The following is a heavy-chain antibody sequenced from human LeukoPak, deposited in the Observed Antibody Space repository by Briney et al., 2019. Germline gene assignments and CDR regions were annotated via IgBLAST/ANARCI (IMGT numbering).Heavy chain of an antibody. CDR3: AKDHDSSGYYYAPHFDY. D-gene: IGHD3-22*01. J-gene: IGHJ4*02. Sequence: GGSLRLSCAASGFTVSSNYMSWVRQAPGKGLEWVSLITRDGGKTYYADSVKGRFTVSRDNSKNSLYLQMNGLRLEDTALYYCAKDHDSSGYYYAPHFDYWGQGTLVTVSS. CDR1: GFTVSSNY. V-gene: IGHV3-43*02. CDR2: ITRDGGKT.